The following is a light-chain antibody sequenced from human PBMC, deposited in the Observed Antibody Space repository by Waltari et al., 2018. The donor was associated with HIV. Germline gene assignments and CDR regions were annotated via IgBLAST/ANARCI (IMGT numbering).Light chain of an antibody. CDR2: DVT. CDR3: SSYTISSTVV. Sequence: QSVLTQPPSASGTPGQRVTISCTGTGSDIGGYNYVSWYQQQPGKAPKLLIYDVTDRPSGISDRFSGSKSGNTASLTISGLQAEDEADYYCSSYTISSTVVFGGGTKLTVL. CDR1: GSDIGGYNY. V-gene: IGLV2-14*03. J-gene: IGLJ2*01.